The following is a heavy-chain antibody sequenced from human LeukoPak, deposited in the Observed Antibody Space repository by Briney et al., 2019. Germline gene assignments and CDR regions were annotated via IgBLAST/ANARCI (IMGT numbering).Heavy chain of an antibody. CDR1: GFTFSNYY. Sequence: GGSLRLSCTASGFTFSNYYMCWVRQAPGKGLEWVANIREDGGQKNYVDSVKGRFTISRDNGENSLSLQMNSLRAEDTAVYYCVREATVSFYYFYYMDVWGNGTTVTVS. V-gene: IGHV3-7*01. CDR3: VREATVSFYYFYYMDV. CDR2: IREDGGQK. D-gene: IGHD4-11*01. J-gene: IGHJ6*03.